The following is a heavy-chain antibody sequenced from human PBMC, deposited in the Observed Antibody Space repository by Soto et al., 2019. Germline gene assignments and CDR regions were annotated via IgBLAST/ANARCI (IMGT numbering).Heavy chain of an antibody. V-gene: IGHV4-31*03. J-gene: IGHJ4*02. CDR3: ARDVLTGFDY. CDR2: ISYSGST. Sequence: SETLSLTCTVSGASLSSGGYYWSWVRQLPGKGLEWIGYISYSGSTNYNPSPQSRVSISVDTSKNQFSLQLSSVTAADTAVYYCARDVLTGFDYWGQGTLVTVSS. CDR1: GASLSSGGYY. D-gene: IGHD3-9*01.